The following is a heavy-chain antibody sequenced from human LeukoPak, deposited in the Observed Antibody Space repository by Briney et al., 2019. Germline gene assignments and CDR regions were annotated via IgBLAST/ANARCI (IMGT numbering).Heavy chain of an antibody. CDR2: IYPGDSDT. CDR1: GYSFTSYW. V-gene: IGHV5-51*01. Sequence: GESLKISCKGSGYSFTSYWIGWVRQMPGKGLEWMGIIYPGDSDTRYSPSFQGQVTISADKSISTAYLQWSSLKASDTAMYYCARWGPGGYDFWSGYFNGRWFDPWGQGTLVTVSS. CDR3: ARWGPGGYDFWSGYFNGRWFDP. J-gene: IGHJ5*02. D-gene: IGHD3-3*01.